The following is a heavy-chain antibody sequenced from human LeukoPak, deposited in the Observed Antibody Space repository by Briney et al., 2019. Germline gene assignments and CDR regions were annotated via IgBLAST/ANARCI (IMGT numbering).Heavy chain of an antibody. CDR1: GFTFSAYW. V-gene: IGHV3-7*01. CDR3: ARKTYYYDSSGLGWFDP. J-gene: IGHJ5*02. D-gene: IGHD3-22*01. Sequence: PGGSLRLSCAASGFTFSAYWMTWVRQAPGKGLEWVANIKQDGNEKYYVDSVKGRFTISRDNAKNSLYLQMNSLRAEDTAVYYCARKTYYYDSSGLGWFDPWGQGTLVTVSS. CDR2: IKQDGNEK.